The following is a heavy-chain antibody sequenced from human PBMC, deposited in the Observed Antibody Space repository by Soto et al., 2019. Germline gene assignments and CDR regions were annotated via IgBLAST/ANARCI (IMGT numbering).Heavy chain of an antibody. V-gene: IGHV4-34*01. CDR1: AGSFSGCY. Sequence: SETLSLTSAVYAGSFSGCYWSWILQPPGKGHEWIGEINHSGSTNYNPSLKSRVTISVDTSKNQFSLKLSSVTAADTAVYYCARRGLAVAVYYFDYWGQGTLVTVSS. CDR2: INHSGST. J-gene: IGHJ4*02. CDR3: ARRGLAVAVYYFDY. D-gene: IGHD6-19*01.